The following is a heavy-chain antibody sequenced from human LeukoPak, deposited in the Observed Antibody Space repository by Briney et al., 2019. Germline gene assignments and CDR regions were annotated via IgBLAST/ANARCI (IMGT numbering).Heavy chain of an antibody. CDR1: GFTFSRYG. Sequence: GGSLRLSCAASGFTFSRYGMHWVRQAPGKGLEWVAVIWYDGSITYYADSVMGRFTISKDNPRNMLYLQMNSLRAEDTAVYYCAKADEMNMDYWGQGTLVTVSS. D-gene: IGHD2/OR15-2a*01. J-gene: IGHJ4*02. CDR3: AKADEMNMDY. V-gene: IGHV3-33*06. CDR2: IWYDGSIT.